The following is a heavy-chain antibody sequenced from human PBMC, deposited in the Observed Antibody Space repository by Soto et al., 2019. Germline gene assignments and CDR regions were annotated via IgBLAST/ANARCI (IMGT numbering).Heavy chain of an antibody. V-gene: IGHV3-23*01. CDR2: ISGSGGST. CDR3: AKIPSQYSSSSVWFDP. Sequence: GGSLRLSCAASGFTFSSYAMSWVRQAPGKGLEWVSAISGSGGSTYYADSVKGRFTISRDNSKNTLYLQMNSLRAEDTAVYYCAKIPSQYSSSSVWFDPWGQGTLVTVSS. CDR1: GFTFSSYA. D-gene: IGHD6-6*01. J-gene: IGHJ5*02.